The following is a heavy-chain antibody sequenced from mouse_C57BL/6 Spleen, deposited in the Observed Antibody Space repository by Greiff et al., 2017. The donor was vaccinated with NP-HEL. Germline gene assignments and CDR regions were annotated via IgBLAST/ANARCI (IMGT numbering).Heavy chain of an antibody. CDR1: GYPFTSYW. CDR2: IDPSDSYT. D-gene: IGHD1-1*01. CDR3: ARVEGITTGYAMDY. V-gene: IGHV1-69*01. J-gene: IGHJ4*01. Sequence: QVQLQQPGAELVMPGASVKLSCKASGYPFTSYWMHWVKQRPGQGLEWIGEIDPSDSYTNYNQKFKGKSTLTVDKSSSTAYMQLSSLTSEDSAVYYCARVEGITTGYAMDYWGQGTSVTVSS.